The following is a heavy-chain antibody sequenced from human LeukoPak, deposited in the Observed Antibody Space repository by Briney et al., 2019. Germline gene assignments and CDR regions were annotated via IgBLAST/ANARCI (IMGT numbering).Heavy chain of an antibody. D-gene: IGHD6-19*01. CDR2: INPSGGTT. Sequence: SVKVSCKASGYTFTGYFIDWVRQAPGQGLEWMGIINPSGGTTSYAQKFQGRVTMTRDTSTSTVYMELSILRSEDTAVYYCASLAGTVLDDAFDIWDQGTMVTVSS. J-gene: IGHJ3*02. CDR1: GYTFTGYF. V-gene: IGHV1-46*01. CDR3: ASLAGTVLDDAFDI.